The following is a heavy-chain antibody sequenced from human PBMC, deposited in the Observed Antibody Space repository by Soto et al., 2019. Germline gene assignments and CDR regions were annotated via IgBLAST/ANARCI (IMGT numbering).Heavy chain of an antibody. D-gene: IGHD2-2*01. CDR1: GFTFGSYA. J-gene: IGHJ6*02. V-gene: IGHV3-33*08. CDR2: IWYNGSNR. Sequence: GGSLRLSCSASGFTFGSYAFHWVRQAPGKGLEWVAVIWYNGSNRYYADSVKGRFTISRDNSKNTLYLQMNSLRAEDTAVYYCAREGMPYGMDVWGQGTTVTVSS. CDR3: AREGMPYGMDV.